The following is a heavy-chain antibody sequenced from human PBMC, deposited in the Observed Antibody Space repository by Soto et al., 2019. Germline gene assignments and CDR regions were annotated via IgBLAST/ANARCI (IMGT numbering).Heavy chain of an antibody. D-gene: IGHD3-16*01. CDR3: ARHYYDGSGH. Sequence: GGSLRLSCAASGFTFSSYSMHWVRQAPGQGLEWMGWINPQSGGTTYAQKFQGRVTMTGDTSISTVYMELSRLTFDDTAVYYCARHYYDGSGHWGQGTLVTVSS. V-gene: IGHV1-2*02. CDR2: INPQSGGT. J-gene: IGHJ4*02. CDR1: GFTFSSYS.